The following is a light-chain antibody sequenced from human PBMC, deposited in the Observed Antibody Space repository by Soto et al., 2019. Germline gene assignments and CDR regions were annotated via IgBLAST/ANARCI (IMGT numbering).Light chain of an antibody. V-gene: IGKV1-9*01. CDR3: QQLNSYPRT. CDR1: QGISRY. J-gene: IGKJ1*01. CDR2: AAS. Sequence: DIQLTQSPSFLSASVGDRVTITCRASQGISRYLAWYQQKPGKAPKLLIYAASTLQSGVPTRYSGSVAGTEFTLTISSLQPEDFATYYCQQLNSYPRTFGLGTKVEIK.